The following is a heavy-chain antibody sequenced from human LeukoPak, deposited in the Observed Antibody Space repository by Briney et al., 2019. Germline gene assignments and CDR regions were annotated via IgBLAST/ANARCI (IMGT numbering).Heavy chain of an antibody. Sequence: ASVKVSCKASGYTFTIYDINWVRQAPGQGLEWVGWMNPNNGGTVYAQKFQGRVTMTRDTSTGTLYMELNSLKSEDTAVYYCARGAIFGVTPRGYGMDVWGQGTTVTVSS. V-gene: IGHV1-8*01. CDR1: GYTFTIYD. CDR3: ARGAIFGVTPRGYGMDV. CDR2: MNPNNGGT. D-gene: IGHD3-3*01. J-gene: IGHJ6*02.